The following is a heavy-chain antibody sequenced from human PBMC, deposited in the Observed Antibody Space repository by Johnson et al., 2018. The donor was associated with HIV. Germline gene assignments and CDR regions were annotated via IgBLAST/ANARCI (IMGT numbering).Heavy chain of an antibody. Sequence: VQLVESGGGVVQPGRSLRLSCAASGFTFSSYDMHWVRQATGKGLEWVSAIGTAGDTYYPGSVKGRFTISRENAKNSLYLQMNSLRAEDTAVYYCAKEGVAGADAFDIWGQGTMVTVSS. CDR2: IGTAGDT. V-gene: IGHV3-13*01. D-gene: IGHD6-19*01. J-gene: IGHJ3*02. CDR3: AKEGVAGADAFDI. CDR1: GFTFSSYD.